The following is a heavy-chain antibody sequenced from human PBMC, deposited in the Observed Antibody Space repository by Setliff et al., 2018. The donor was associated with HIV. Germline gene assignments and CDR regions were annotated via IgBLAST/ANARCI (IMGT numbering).Heavy chain of an antibody. CDR2: INTNTENP. CDR3: ARAQALLRVYYMDV. Sequence: ASVKVSCKASGYTFTKYGISWVRQAPGQGLEWLGWINTNTENPTYAQGFTGRFVFSLDTSVSAAFLQISSLKAEVTAVYYCARAQALLRVYYMDVWG. D-gene: IGHD3-3*01. CDR1: GYTFTKYG. V-gene: IGHV7-4-1*02. J-gene: IGHJ6*03.